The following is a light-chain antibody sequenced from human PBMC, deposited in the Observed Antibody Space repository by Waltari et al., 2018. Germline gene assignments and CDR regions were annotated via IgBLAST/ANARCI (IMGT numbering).Light chain of an antibody. J-gene: IGKJ2*01. CDR2: DAS. Sequence: DIVLTQSPATLSLSPGERATLSCRASPSASSSYFAWYQQKPGQAPRLLIYDASNRATGIPARFSGSGSGTDFTLTISSLEPEDFAVYYCQQRSNWPPRYTFGQGTKLEIK. CDR3: QQRSNWPPRYT. V-gene: IGKV3-11*01. CDR1: PSASSSY.